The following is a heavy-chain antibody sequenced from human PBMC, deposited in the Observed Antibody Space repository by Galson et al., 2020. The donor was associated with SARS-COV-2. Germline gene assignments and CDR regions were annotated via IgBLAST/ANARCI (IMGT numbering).Heavy chain of an antibody. J-gene: IGHJ6*02. CDR2: ISSSSSYK. Sequence: GESLKISCAASGFTFSSYSMNWVRQAPGKGLEWVSSISSSSSYKYYADSVTGRFTISRDNAKKSLYLQMNSLRAEDTAVYYCARGGIVAVPGVFEYYYYGMDVWGQGTAVTVSS. CDR3: ARGGIVAVPGVFEYYYYGMDV. V-gene: IGHV3-21*01. CDR1: GFTFSSYS. D-gene: IGHD2-2*01.